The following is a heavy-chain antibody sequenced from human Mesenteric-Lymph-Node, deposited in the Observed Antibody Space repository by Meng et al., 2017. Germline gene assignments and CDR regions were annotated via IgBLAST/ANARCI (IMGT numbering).Heavy chain of an antibody. CDR2: ITPIFGTA. CDR3: ARTLEGYFQH. J-gene: IGHJ1*01. CDR1: AGTFSSYT. Sequence: VQLVQCGAERKKLGSSVKVSSKASAGTFSSYTISWMRQAHGQGREWMGGITPIFGTANYAQKFQGRVTITTDESTSTAYMELSSLRSEDTAVYYCARTLEGYFQHWGQGTLVTVSS. D-gene: IGHD3-3*01. V-gene: IGHV1-69*05.